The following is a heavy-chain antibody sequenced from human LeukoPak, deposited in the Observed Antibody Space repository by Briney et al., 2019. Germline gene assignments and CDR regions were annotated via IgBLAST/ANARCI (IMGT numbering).Heavy chain of an antibody. D-gene: IGHD6-13*01. Sequence: HSETLSLTCTFSDGSSSSFYWSWIRQPPGKGLDWLGYIYYRGNTQYNPSLKSRVTISVDTSKNQFSLKLSSVTAADTAVYYCAREGRSSSRPGDGMDVGGQGTTVTVSS. V-gene: IGHV4-59*01. J-gene: IGHJ6*02. CDR1: DGSSSSFY. CDR3: AREGRSSSRPGDGMDV. CDR2: IYYRGNT.